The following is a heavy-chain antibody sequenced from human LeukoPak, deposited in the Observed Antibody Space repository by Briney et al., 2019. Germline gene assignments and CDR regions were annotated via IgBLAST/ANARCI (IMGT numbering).Heavy chain of an antibody. J-gene: IGHJ4*02. V-gene: IGHV3-11*06. D-gene: IGHD7-27*01. CDR2: ISKGSGYI. CDR1: GFTFSDYY. CDR3: VRDLGRESIFDY. Sequence: GGSLRLSCAASGFTFSDYYMSWIRQAPGKGLEWVSSISKGSGYIYYTDSVKGRFTISSDNAKNSLFLQMNSLGAEDTAVYYCVRDLGRESIFDYWGQGTLVTVPS.